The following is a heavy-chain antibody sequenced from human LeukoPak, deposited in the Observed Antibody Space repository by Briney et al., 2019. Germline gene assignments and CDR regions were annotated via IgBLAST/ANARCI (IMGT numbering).Heavy chain of an antibody. D-gene: IGHD3-22*01. CDR3: AKDLRYYDSSGYYTKASDAFDI. V-gene: IGHV3-23*01. CDR2: ISGSGGST. J-gene: IGHJ3*02. Sequence: GGSLRLSCAASGFTFSSYAMSWVRQAPGKGLEWVSAISGSGGSTYYADSVKGRFTISRDNSKNTLYLQMNSPRAEDTAVYYCAKDLRYYDSSGYYTKASDAFDIWGQGTMVTVSS. CDR1: GFTFSSYA.